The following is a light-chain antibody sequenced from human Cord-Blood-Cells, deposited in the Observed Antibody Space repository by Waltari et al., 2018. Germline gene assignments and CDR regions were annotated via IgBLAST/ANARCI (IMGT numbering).Light chain of an antibody. CDR1: SSRSYY. Sequence: SSELTQDPAVSVALGQNVRITCPGDSSRSYYASWYQQKPGQAPVLVIYGKNNRPSGIPDRFSGSSSGNTASLTITGAQAEDEADYYCNSRDSSGTVVFGGGTKLTVL. V-gene: IGLV3-19*01. J-gene: IGLJ2*01. CDR2: GKN. CDR3: NSRDSSGTVV.